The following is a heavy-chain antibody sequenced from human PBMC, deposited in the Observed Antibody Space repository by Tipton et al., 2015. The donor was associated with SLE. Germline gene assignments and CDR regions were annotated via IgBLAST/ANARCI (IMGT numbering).Heavy chain of an antibody. CDR1: GGAISTFY. Sequence: TLSLTCTVSGGAISTFYWSWIRQSAGKGLEWIGRIYSSGRTNYNPSLKSRVTMSVDTSRKQFSLKLTSVTAADTAVYYCARGGAYDYWGQGKLVTVSS. V-gene: IGHV4-4*07. J-gene: IGHJ4*02. D-gene: IGHD1-26*01. CDR3: ARGGAYDY. CDR2: IYSSGRT.